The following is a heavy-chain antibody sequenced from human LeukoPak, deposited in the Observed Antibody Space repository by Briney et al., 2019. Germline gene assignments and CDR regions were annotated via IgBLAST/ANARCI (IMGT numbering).Heavy chain of an antibody. CDR3: ARDTYYGSSGYTYYYYGMDV. Sequence: GGSLRLSCAASGFTFSSYEMNWVRQAPGKGLEWVSYISGSGSTIYYADSVKGRFTISRDNAKNSLHLQMISLRAEDTAVYYCARDTYYGSSGYTYYYYGMDVWGQGTTVTVSS. D-gene: IGHD3-22*01. J-gene: IGHJ6*02. CDR1: GFTFSSYE. V-gene: IGHV3-48*03. CDR2: ISGSGSTI.